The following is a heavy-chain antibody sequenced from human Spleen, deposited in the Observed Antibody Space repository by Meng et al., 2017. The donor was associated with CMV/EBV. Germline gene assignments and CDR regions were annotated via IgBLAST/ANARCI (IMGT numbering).Heavy chain of an antibody. D-gene: IGHD3-22*01. J-gene: IGHJ5*02. CDR1: GFTFSSYS. V-gene: IGHV3-48*04. CDR2: ISSSGSTI. CDR3: ARDYYDSSGYRNWFDP. Sequence: GESLKISCAASGFTFSSYSMNWVRQAPGKGLEWVSYISSSGSTIYYADSVKGRFTISRDNAKNTLYLQMNSLRAEDTAVYYCARDYYDSSGYRNWFDPWGQGTLVTVSS.